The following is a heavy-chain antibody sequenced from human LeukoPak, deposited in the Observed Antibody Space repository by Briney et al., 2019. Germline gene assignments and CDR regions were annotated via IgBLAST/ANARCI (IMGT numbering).Heavy chain of an antibody. CDR1: GYTFTGYY. CDR3: ARDFRETYYYDSSGYYALDY. Sequence: ASVKVSCKASGYTFTGYYMHWVRQAPGQGLEWMGWINPNSGGTNYAQKFQGRVTMTRDTSISTAYMELSRLRSDDTAVYYCARDFRETYYYDSSGYYALDYWGQGTLVTVSS. CDR2: INPNSGGT. V-gene: IGHV1-2*02. J-gene: IGHJ4*02. D-gene: IGHD3-22*01.